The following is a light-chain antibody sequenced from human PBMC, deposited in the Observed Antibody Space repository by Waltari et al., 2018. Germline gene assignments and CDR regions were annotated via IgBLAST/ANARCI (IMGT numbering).Light chain of an antibody. CDR1: STDLEGYDP. CDR3: SSYAGGSSLM. CDR2: EVT. Sequence: QSALTQPPSASGSPGQSITIPCTGISTDLEGYDPAFRYQQHPGKAPNLLIYEVTKGPSGVPDRFSGSKSDNTASLAVSGLQAEDEADYYCSSYAGGSSLMFGGGTKLTVL. J-gene: IGLJ3*02. V-gene: IGLV2-8*01.